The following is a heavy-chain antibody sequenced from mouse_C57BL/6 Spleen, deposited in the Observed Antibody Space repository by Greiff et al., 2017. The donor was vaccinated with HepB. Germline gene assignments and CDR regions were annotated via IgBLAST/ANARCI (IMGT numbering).Heavy chain of an antibody. Sequence: EVKLEESGGDLVKPGGSLKLSCAASGFTFSSYGMSWVRQTPDKRLEWVATISSGGSYTYYPDSVKGRFTISRDNAKNTLYLQMSSLKSEDTAMYYCARGGGYSLDYWGQGTSVTVSS. V-gene: IGHV5-6*02. CDR2: ISSGGSYT. CDR1: GFTFSSYG. D-gene: IGHD2-3*01. J-gene: IGHJ4*01. CDR3: ARGGGYSLDY.